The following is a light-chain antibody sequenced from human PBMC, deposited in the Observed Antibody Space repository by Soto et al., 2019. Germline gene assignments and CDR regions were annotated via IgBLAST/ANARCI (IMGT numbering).Light chain of an antibody. CDR1: SSDVGTYDH. V-gene: IGLV2-14*01. CDR2: SVS. CDR3: ISYTVSRSYV. J-gene: IGLJ1*01. Sequence: QSVLTQPASVSGSPGQSITISCSGTSSDVGTYDHVAWFQQFPGKTPKLMIYSVSNRPSGVSYRFSGSKSGNTASLTISGLQAEGEADYYCISYTVSRSYVFGTGTKVTVL.